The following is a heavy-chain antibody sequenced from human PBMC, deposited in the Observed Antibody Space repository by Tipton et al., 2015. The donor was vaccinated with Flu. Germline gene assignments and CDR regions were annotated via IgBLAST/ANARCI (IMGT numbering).Heavy chain of an antibody. CDR3: ARAIGAAGSY. D-gene: IGHD6-13*01. Sequence: SLRLSCVASGFTFSSYWMSWVRQAPGKGLEWVANIKQDGSVKYYVDSVKGRFTISRDNAKNSLYLQMNSLRAEDTALYYCARAIGAAGSYWGQGTLVTVSS. V-gene: IGHV3-7*01. CDR2: IKQDGSVK. CDR1: GFTFSSYW. J-gene: IGHJ4*02.